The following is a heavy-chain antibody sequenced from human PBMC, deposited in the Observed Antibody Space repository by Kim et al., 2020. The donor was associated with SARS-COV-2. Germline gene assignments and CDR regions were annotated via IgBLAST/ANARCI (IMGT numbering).Heavy chain of an antibody. D-gene: IGHD1-1*01. CDR2: ICYDGSKK. J-gene: IGHJ3*02. V-gene: IGHV3-33*06. CDR1: GFTFSSYA. Sequence: GGSLRLSCAASGFTFSSYAMHWVRQAPGKGLEWVAVICYDGSKKYYADSVRGLFTISRDNSKNTLYLQMNSRRAEDTALYYCAKDQGDNWSDGDAFDSWG. CDR3: AKDQGDNWSDGDAFDS.